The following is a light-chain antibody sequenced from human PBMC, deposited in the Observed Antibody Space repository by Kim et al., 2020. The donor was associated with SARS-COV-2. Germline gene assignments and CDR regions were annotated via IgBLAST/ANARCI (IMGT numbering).Light chain of an antibody. CDR1: HNINNY. CDR3: QQYEALPPT. CDR2: AAS. Sequence: SSSLGVRVTITCQASHNINNYLGWYQEKPGKAPKVLIYAASNLEPGVPSRFSGGGFGTDFSLTISSLQPEDTATYYCQQYEALPPTFGQGTKLEI. V-gene: IGKV1-33*01. J-gene: IGKJ2*01.